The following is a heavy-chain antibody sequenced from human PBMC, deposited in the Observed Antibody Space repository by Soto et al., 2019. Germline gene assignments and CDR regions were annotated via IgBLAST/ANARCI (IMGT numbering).Heavy chain of an antibody. Sequence: SQTLSLTCAISGDSVFSNTAAWNWIRQSPSRGLEWLGRTYYRSKWYNDYAVTVKSRIVINPDTSQNQFSLHPNSVTPDDTALYYCVRDVGFDFDYWGQGTLVTVSS. CDR1: GDSVFSNTAA. J-gene: IGHJ4*02. D-gene: IGHD1-26*01. V-gene: IGHV6-1*01. CDR3: VRDVGFDFDY. CDR2: TYYRSKWYN.